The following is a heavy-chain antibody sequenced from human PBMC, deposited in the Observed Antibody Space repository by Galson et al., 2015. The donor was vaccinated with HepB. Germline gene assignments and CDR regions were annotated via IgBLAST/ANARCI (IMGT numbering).Heavy chain of an antibody. Sequence: LRLSCAASGFTFSSYVMYWVRQAPGKGLEYVSAINTNGRSTYYADSVKGRFTISRDNAKNTLYLQMSTLSAEDTGVYYCVKGVRSDSYYYNMDVWGQGTTVAVSS. CDR3: VKGVRSDSYYYNMDV. CDR1: GFTFSSYV. V-gene: IGHV3-64D*06. J-gene: IGHJ6*02. CDR2: INTNGRST. D-gene: IGHD2-21*01.